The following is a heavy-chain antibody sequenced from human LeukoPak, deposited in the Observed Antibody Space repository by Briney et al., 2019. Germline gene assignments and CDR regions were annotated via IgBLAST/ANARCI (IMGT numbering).Heavy chain of an antibody. CDR3: ASSSSSWYYGVDY. V-gene: IGHV4-34*01. Sequence: PSETLSLTCAVYGGSFSGYYWSWIRQPPGKGLEWIGEINHSGSTNYNPSLKSRVTISVDTSKNQFSLKLSSVTAADTAVYYCASSSSSWYYGVDYWGQGTLVTVSS. D-gene: IGHD6-13*01. CDR2: INHSGST. J-gene: IGHJ4*02. CDR1: GGSFSGYY.